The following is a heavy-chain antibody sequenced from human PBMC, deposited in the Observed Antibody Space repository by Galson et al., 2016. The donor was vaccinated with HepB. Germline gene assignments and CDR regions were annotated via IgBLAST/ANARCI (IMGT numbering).Heavy chain of an antibody. CDR3: VKEDSQYYFDY. D-gene: IGHD3-22*01. CDR2: ISSDGSHK. Sequence: SLRLSCAASGFAFSRTGMHWVRQAPGKGLEWVGIISSDGSHKSYGDSVRGRFTFSRDNSKNILYLQMDSLRHDDTGVYYCVKEDSQYYFDYWGQGTLVTVSS. CDR1: GFAFSRTG. V-gene: IGHV3-30*18. J-gene: IGHJ4*02.